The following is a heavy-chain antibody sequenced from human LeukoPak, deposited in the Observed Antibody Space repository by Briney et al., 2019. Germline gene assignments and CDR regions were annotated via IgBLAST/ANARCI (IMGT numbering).Heavy chain of an antibody. D-gene: IGHD3-10*01. V-gene: IGHV3-30*02. Sequence: TGGSLRLSCAASGFTFSSYGMHWVRQAPGKGLEWVAFIRYDGSNKYYADSVKGRFTISRDNSKNTLYLQMNSLRAEDTAVYYCAKMYYYGSGSYYHEDVWGKGTTVTISS. CDR2: IRYDGSNK. CDR1: GFTFSSYG. J-gene: IGHJ6*04. CDR3: AKMYYYGSGSYYHEDV.